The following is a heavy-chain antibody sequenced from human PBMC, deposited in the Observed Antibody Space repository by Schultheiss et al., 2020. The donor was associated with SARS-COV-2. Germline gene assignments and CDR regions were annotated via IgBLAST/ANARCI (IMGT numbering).Heavy chain of an antibody. Sequence: SGPTLVKPTQTLTLTCTFSGFSLSTSGMCVSWIRQPPGKGLEWIGYIHPSGITLHTPSLESRLTMSADTSKSQFSLKLSSVTAADTAVYYCASSAVAFLWFDPWGQGTLVTVSS. J-gene: IGHJ5*02. CDR3: ASSAVAFLWFDP. CDR1: GFSLSTSGMC. V-gene: IGHV4-31*03. D-gene: IGHD6-19*01. CDR2: IHPSGIT.